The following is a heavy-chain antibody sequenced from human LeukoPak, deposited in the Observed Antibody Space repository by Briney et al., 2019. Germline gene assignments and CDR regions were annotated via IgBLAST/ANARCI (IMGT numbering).Heavy chain of an antibody. V-gene: IGHV3-64*01. D-gene: IGHD6-6*01. J-gene: IGHJ6*02. CDR2: IGSGGSR. Sequence: GGSLRLSCAASGFIFSSYDMHWVRQAPGEGLEYVSGIGSGGSRDYASSVKGRFTISRDNSKNTVYLQMGSLRPEDMAVYYCARDLYTSSPLYYGMDVWGQGTTVTVSS. CDR3: ARDLYTSSPLYYGMDV. CDR1: GFIFSSYD.